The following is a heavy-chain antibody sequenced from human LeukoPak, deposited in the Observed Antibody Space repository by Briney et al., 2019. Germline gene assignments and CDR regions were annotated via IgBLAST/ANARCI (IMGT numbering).Heavy chain of an antibody. Sequence: GRSLRLSCAASGFTFSSYAMHWVRQAPGKGLEWVAVISYDGSNKYYADSVKGRFTISRDNSKNTLYLQMNSLRAEDTAVYYCAREYYDILTGYYAYCGGDCYSGPFDYWGQGTLVTVSS. CDR3: AREYYDILTGYYAYCGGDCYSGPFDY. V-gene: IGHV3-30*04. J-gene: IGHJ4*02. D-gene: IGHD3-9*01. CDR1: GFTFSSYA. CDR2: ISYDGSNK.